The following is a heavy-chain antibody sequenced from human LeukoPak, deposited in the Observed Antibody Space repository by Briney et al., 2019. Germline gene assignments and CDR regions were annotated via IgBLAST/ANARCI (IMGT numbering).Heavy chain of an antibody. D-gene: IGHD4-17*01. CDR1: GYTFTGYY. CDR3: ARYYGDLHWYFDL. CDR2: INPHSGGT. J-gene: IGHJ2*01. V-gene: IGHV1-2*02. Sequence: ASVKVSCKASGYTFTGYYMHWVRQAPGQGLEWMGWINPHSGGTIYAQKFQGRVTMTRDTSISTAYMELSSLRSDDTAVYYCARYYGDLHWYFDLWGRGTLVTVSS.